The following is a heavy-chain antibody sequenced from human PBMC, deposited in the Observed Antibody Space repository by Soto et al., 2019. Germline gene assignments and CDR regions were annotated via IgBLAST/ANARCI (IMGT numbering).Heavy chain of an antibody. J-gene: IGHJ4*02. D-gene: IGHD2-15*01. V-gene: IGHV4-39*01. CDR2: VHSSGGT. CDR3: ASVVVGATRQTGSDH. CDR1: HGSITSGDYF. Sequence: SETLSLTCTVSHGSITSGDYFWAWIRQPPGKGLEFIGSVHSSGGTYYSPSLRSRASISIDKSRNQFSLKLTSVNAGDTAVYFCASVVVGATRQTGSDHWGQGTLVTVSS.